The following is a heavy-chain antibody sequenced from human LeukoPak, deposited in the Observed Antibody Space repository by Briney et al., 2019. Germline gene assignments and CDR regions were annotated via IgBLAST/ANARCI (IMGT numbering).Heavy chain of an antibody. J-gene: IGHJ4*02. CDR3: AKDQSPTYYYDSSVVGDTLDY. CDR1: GFTFSSYS. CDR2: ISSSSSYI. D-gene: IGHD3-22*01. V-gene: IGHV3-21*04. Sequence: PGGSLRLSCAASGFTFSSYSMNWVRQAPGKGLEWASSISSSSSYIYYADSVKGRFTISRDNSKNTLYLQMNSLRAEDTAVYYCAKDQSPTYYYDSSVVGDTLDYWGQGTLVTVSS.